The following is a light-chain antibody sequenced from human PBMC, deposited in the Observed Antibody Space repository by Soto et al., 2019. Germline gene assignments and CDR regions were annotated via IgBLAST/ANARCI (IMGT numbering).Light chain of an antibody. CDR1: QSVNNF. CDR2: DAS. Sequence: EIVLAQYPGPLSLSPGERTTLSCRSIQSVNNFLAWYQQKPGQAPRLLIYDASNRATGIPARFSGSRSGTDFTLTISSLEPEDFAVYYCQQRSNWPPTWTFGQGTKVDIK. V-gene: IGKV3-11*01. CDR3: QQRSNWPPTWT. J-gene: IGKJ1*01.